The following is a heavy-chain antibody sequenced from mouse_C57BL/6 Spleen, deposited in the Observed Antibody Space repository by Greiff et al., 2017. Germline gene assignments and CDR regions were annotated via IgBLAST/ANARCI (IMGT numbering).Heavy chain of an antibody. CDR1: GYTFTSYW. J-gene: IGHJ4*01. V-gene: IGHV1-59*01. CDR2: IDPSDSYT. D-gene: IGHD2-4*01. Sequence: VQLQQPGAELVRPGTSVKLPCKASGYTFTSYWMHWVKQRPGQGLEWIGVIDPSDSYTNYNQKFKGKATVTVDTSSSTAYMQLSSLTSEDSAVYDCARSTMMGMDYWGQGTSVTVSS. CDR3: ARSTMMGMDY.